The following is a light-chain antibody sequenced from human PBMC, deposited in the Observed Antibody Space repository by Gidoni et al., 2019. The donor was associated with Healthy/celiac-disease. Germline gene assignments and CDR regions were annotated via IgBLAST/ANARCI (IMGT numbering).Light chain of an antibody. CDR2: DAS. Sequence: DIQMTQSPSTLSASVGDRVTITCRASQSIRSWLAWYQQKPGKAPKLLIYDASSLESGVPSRFSGSGSGTEFTLTISSLQPDDFATYYCQQYNSYPLTFXGXTKVEIK. V-gene: IGKV1-5*01. J-gene: IGKJ4*01. CDR1: QSIRSW. CDR3: QQYNSYPLT.